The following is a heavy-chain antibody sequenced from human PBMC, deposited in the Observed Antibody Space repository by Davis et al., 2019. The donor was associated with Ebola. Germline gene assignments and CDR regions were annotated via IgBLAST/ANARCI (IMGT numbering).Heavy chain of an antibody. Sequence: MPSETLSLTCAVSGGSISSGGYSWSWIRQPPGKGLEWIGSIYHSGSTYYNPSLKSRVTISVDRSKNQFSLKLSSVTAADTAVYYCARGDDYVWGSYRFDIWGQGTMVTVSS. J-gene: IGHJ3*02. V-gene: IGHV4-30-2*01. D-gene: IGHD3-16*02. CDR3: ARGDDYVWGSYRFDI. CDR1: GGSISSGGYS. CDR2: IYHSGST.